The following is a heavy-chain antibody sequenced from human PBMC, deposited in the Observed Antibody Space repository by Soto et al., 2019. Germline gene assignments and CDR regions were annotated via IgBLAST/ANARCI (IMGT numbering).Heavy chain of an antibody. J-gene: IGHJ6*02. D-gene: IGHD5-12*01. Sequence: GESLKISCKGSGYSFTSYWISWVRQMPGKGLEWMGRIDPSDSYTNYSPSFQGHVTISADKSISTAYLQWSSPKASDTAMYYCARDDVATITSYYYGMDVWGQGTTVTVSS. CDR3: ARDDVATITSYYYGMDV. V-gene: IGHV5-10-1*01. CDR2: IDPSDSYT. CDR1: GYSFTSYW.